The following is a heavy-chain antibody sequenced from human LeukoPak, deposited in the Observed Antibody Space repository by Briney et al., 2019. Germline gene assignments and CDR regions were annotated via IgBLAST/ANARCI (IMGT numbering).Heavy chain of an antibody. CDR1: GFTFSSYS. Sequence: GGSLRVSCAASGFTFSSYSMNWVRQAPGKGMECVSSISGSGGSTYYADSVKGRFTISRDNSKNMLYLQMNSLRAEDTAVYYCAKVYQQQLPGYYFDYWGQGTLVTVSS. CDR3: AKVYQQQLPGYYFDY. CDR2: ISGSGGST. V-gene: IGHV3-23*01. D-gene: IGHD6-13*01. J-gene: IGHJ4*02.